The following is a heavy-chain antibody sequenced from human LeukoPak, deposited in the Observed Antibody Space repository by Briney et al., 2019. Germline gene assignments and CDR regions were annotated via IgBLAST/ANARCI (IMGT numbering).Heavy chain of an antibody. J-gene: IGHJ5*02. V-gene: IGHV4-39*07. CDR2: IHYTGST. CDR1: GGSIDRGDYY. D-gene: IGHD3-3*01. Sequence: SGTLSLTCTVSGGSIDRGDYYWGWVRQPPGKGLECIASIHYTGSTYCDPSLKSRVTLSVDTSKNQFSLNLYSVTAADTAIYYCARHPIERSLGGVPDWFDPWGQGTLVTVSS. CDR3: ARHPIERSLGGVPDWFDP.